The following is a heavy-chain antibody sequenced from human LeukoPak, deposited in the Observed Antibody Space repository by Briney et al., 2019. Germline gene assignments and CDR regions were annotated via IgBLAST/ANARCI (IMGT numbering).Heavy chain of an antibody. CDR1: GFTFSSYG. J-gene: IGHJ6*03. Sequence: PGGSLRLSCEASGFTFSSYGMHWVRQGPGKGLEWVGFIRYDGRDKNYGDSLKGRFTISRDNSKNRMYLQISILRADDTAVYYCAKVLGSGTLFPYMDVWGKGTTVTVSS. V-gene: IGHV3-30*02. CDR2: IRYDGRDK. D-gene: IGHD3-10*01. CDR3: AKVLGSGTLFPYMDV.